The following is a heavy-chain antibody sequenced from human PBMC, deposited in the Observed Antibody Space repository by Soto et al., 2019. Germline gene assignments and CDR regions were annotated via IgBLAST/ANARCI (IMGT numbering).Heavy chain of an antibody. CDR3: ARDLYSSSARYFDY. J-gene: IGHJ4*02. Sequence: EVQLVESGGGLVKPGGSLRLSCAASGFTFSSYIMNWFRQALGKGLEWVSSISSSSSYIYYEDSVKGRCTISSDNAKNSLYLQMNSLRAEDTAAYYCARDLYSSSARYFDYWGQGTLVTVSS. D-gene: IGHD6-6*01. CDR1: GFTFSSYI. CDR2: ISSSSSYI. V-gene: IGHV3-21*01.